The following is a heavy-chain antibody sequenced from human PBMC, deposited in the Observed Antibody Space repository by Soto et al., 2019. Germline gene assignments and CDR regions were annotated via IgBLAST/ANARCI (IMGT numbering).Heavy chain of an antibody. V-gene: IGHV3-48*01. D-gene: IGHD3-3*01. J-gene: IGHJ4*02. CDR2: ISSSSFTI. CDR3: ARDYNDFWSSDFDY. CDR1: GFRFSDYS. Sequence: PGGSLRLSCAASGFRFSDYSMNWVRQAPGRGLEWVSYISSSSFTIHYADSVEGRFAISRDNAKNSLYLQMNSLRVEDTAVYYCARDYNDFWSSDFDYWGQGALVTVSS.